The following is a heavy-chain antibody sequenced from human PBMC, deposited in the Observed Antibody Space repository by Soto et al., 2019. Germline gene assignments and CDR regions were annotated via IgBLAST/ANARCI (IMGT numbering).Heavy chain of an antibody. Sequence: PSETLSLTCTVSGGSISSYYWSWIRQPPGKGLEWIGYIYYSGSTNYNPSLKSRVTISVDTSKNQFSLKLSSVTAADTAVYYCARLIAARWFDPWGQGTLVTVSS. V-gene: IGHV4-59*08. CDR1: GGSISSYY. CDR2: IYYSGST. J-gene: IGHJ5*02. D-gene: IGHD6-6*01. CDR3: ARLIAARWFDP.